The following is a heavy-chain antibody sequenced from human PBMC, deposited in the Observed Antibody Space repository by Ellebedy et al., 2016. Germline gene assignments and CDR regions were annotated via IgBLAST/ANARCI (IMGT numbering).Heavy chain of an antibody. J-gene: IGHJ4*02. Sequence: GGSLRLSXKGSGYNFTNYWIGWVRQVPGKGLEWMGIIYPGDSDTRYSPSFQGQVTISVDKSISTAFLQWTSLKASDTAMYYCARLGVTMLRGLMNSWGQGTLVTVSS. CDR2: IYPGDSDT. V-gene: IGHV5-51*01. CDR1: GYNFTNYW. D-gene: IGHD3-10*01. CDR3: ARLGVTMLRGLMNS.